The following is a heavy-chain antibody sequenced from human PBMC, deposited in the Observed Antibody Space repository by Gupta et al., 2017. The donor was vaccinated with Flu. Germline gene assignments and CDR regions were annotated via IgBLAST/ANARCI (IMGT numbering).Heavy chain of an antibody. CDR1: GYTFTGYY. CDR3: ARDIFSSGWPPGEYYFDY. V-gene: IGHV1-2*04. Sequence: QVQLVQSGAEVKKPGASVKVSCKASGYTFTGYYMHWVRQAPGQGLEWMGWINPNGGGTNYAQKFQGWVTMTRDTSISTAYMELSRLRSDDTAVYYCARDIFSSGWPPGEYYFDYWGQGTLVTVSS. J-gene: IGHJ4*02. D-gene: IGHD6-19*01. CDR2: INPNGGGT.